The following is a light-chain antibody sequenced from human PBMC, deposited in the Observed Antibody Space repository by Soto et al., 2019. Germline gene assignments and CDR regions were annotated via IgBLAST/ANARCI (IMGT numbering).Light chain of an antibody. Sequence: QSALTQPASVSASPGQSITISCTGTSSDVGGYKFVSWYQHHPGKAPKLMIYEVNNRPSGVSNRFSGSTSGNTASLTISGLQAEDEADYHCCSYAGNRTFVFGGGTKVTVL. CDR3: CSYAGNRTFV. CDR1: SSDVGGYKF. V-gene: IGLV2-23*02. J-gene: IGLJ2*01. CDR2: EVN.